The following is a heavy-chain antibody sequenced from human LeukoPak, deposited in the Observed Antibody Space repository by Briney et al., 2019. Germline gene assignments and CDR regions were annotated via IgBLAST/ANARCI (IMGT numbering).Heavy chain of an antibody. CDR1: GFTFSSYG. CDR3: ARKFPMDV. CDR2: ISYDGSNK. Sequence: GGSLRLSCAASGFTFSSYGMHWVRQAPGKGLEWVAVISYDGSNKYYADSVKGRFTISRDNAKNSLYLQMDSLRAEDTAVYYCARKFPMDVWGKGTTVTVSS. V-gene: IGHV3-30*03. J-gene: IGHJ6*03.